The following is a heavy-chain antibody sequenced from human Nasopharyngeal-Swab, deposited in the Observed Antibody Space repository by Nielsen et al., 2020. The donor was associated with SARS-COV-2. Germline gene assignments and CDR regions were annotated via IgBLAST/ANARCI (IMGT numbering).Heavy chain of an antibody. V-gene: IGHV1-24*01. J-gene: IGHJ6*02. Sequence: ASVKVSCKVSGYTLTDLSMHWVRQAPGKGLEWMGGFDPEDGETIYAQKFQGRVTMTEDTSTDTAYMELSSLRSEDTAVYYCATDGSGATAYYYYGMDVWGQGTTVTVSS. D-gene: IGHD1-26*01. CDR1: GYTLTDLS. CDR3: ATDGSGATAYYYYGMDV. CDR2: FDPEDGET.